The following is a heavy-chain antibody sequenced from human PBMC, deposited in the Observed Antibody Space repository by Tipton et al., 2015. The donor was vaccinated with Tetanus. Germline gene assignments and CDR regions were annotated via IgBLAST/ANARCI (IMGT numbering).Heavy chain of an antibody. V-gene: IGHV3-23*03. Sequence: SLRLSCAASGFPFNSYPMNWVRQAPGKGLEWVSVSYAGGNYAYYADSVKGRFTTSRDDSKSTLYLHMTSLRAEDTAVYYCAKARTVLSDWFDTWGQGTLVTVSS. CDR2: SYAGGNYA. CDR3: AKARTVLSDWFDT. CDR1: GFPFNSYP. J-gene: IGHJ5*02. D-gene: IGHD1-14*01.